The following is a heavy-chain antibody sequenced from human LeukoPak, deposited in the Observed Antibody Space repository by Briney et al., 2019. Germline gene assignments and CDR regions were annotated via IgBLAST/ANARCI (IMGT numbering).Heavy chain of an antibody. D-gene: IGHD1-26*01. V-gene: IGHV3-53*01. CDR1: GFTVSNNY. J-gene: IGHJ6*02. Sequence: PGGSLRLSCAASGFTVSNNYMSWVRQAPGKGLEWVSTIKSGSDTYYADSVKGRFTISRDNSKNTLYLQMNSLRAEDTVVYYCAREPWGAKGAAWGMDVWGQGTTVTVSS. CDR3: AREPWGAKGAAWGMDV. CDR2: IKSGSDT.